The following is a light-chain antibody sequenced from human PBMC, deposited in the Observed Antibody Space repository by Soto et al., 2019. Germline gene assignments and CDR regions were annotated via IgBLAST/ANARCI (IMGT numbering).Light chain of an antibody. CDR1: QSVSSNY. J-gene: IGKJ1*01. CDR2: GAS. Sequence: ELVLTQSPGTLSLSPGERATLSCRASQSVSSNYLAWYQQKSGQAPKLLIYGASSGATGIPDRFSGSGSGTDFTLTISRLEPEDFAVYYCQQYGSSPRTFGQGTKVEIK. CDR3: QQYGSSPRT. V-gene: IGKV3-20*01.